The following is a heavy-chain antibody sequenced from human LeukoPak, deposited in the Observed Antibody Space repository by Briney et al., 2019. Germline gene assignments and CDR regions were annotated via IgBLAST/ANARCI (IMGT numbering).Heavy chain of an antibody. CDR3: AKSARLGSIAARPYWFDP. CDR2: ISGSGGST. D-gene: IGHD6-6*01. V-gene: IGHV3-23*01. J-gene: IGHJ5*02. CDR1: GFTFSSYA. Sequence: GGSLRLSCAASGFTFSSYAMSWVRQAPGKGLEWVSAISGSGGSTYYADSVKGRFTISRDNSKNTLYLQMNSLRAEDTAVYYCAKSARLGSIAARPYWFDPWGQGTLVTVSS.